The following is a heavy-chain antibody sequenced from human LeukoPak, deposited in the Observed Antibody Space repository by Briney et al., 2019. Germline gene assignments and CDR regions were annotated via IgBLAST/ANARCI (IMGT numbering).Heavy chain of an antibody. CDR2: INAGNGNT. CDR3: ATGGYTHVAELDY. CDR1: GYSFTNYA. Sequence: ASVKVSCKASGYSFTNYAMHWVRQAPGQRLEWMGWINAGNGNTKYSQKFQGRVTMTEDTSTDTAYMELSSLRSEDTAVYYCATGGYTHVAELDYWGQGTLVTVSS. D-gene: IGHD5-24*01. J-gene: IGHJ4*02. V-gene: IGHV1-3*01.